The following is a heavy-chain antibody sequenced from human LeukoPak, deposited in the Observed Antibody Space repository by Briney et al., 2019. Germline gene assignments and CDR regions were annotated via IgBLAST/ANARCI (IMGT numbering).Heavy chain of an antibody. J-gene: IGHJ3*02. CDR3: ARGRVVVVPATMIREDDAFDI. Sequence: GGSLRLSCAASGFTFSDYYMNWIRQAPGKGLEWVSYISTSSNNTNYADPVKGRFTISRDNARNSLYLQMNSLRAEDTAVYYCARGRVVVVPATMIREDDAFDIWGPGTMVTVSS. CDR2: ISTSSNNT. V-gene: IGHV3-11*03. D-gene: IGHD2-2*01. CDR1: GFTFSDYY.